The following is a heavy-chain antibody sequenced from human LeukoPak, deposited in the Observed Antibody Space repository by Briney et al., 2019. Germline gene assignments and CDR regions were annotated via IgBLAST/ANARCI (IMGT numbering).Heavy chain of an antibody. D-gene: IGHD1-1*01. CDR1: GFTLSGFS. CDR2: ISSRSSHI. CDR3: AGIAPWTIDF. J-gene: IGHJ4*02. V-gene: IGHV3-21*04. Sequence: PGGSLRLSCAASGFTLSGFSMNWVRQPPGQGLEWVSSISSRSSHIYYADSVRGRFTISRDNGKNSLYLQMTSLRAEDPAVYYCAGIAPWTIDFWGQGTLVT.